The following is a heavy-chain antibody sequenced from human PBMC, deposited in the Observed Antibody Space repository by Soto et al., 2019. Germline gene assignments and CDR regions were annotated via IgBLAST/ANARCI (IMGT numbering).Heavy chain of an antibody. Sequence: QVQLVESGGGLVQPGGSLRLSCAASGFTFSDYYMSWIRQAPGKGLEWVSYISSSSSYTNYADSVKGRFTISRDNAKNSLYLQMDSLRAEDTAVYYCARVNPASYYYYGMDVWGQGTTVTVSS. CDR3: ARVNPASYYYYGMDV. J-gene: IGHJ6*02. V-gene: IGHV3-11*06. CDR2: ISSSSSYT. CDR1: GFTFSDYY.